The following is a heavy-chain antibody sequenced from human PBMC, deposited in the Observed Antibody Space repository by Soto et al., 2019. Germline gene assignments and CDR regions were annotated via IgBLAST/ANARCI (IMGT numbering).Heavy chain of an antibody. CDR1: GFTFNTYG. D-gene: IGHD2-15*01. V-gene: IGHV3-33*08. Sequence: QVQLVESGGGVVQPRGSLRLSCTTSGFTFNTYGMYWVRQAPGKGLEWVAIIWYDGSNKYYGDSVKGRFTISRDNSKNTLYLQTNGLRADDTALYYCARGDCTGAYCYSWPFNYGVDVWGQGATVPVSS. CDR2: IWYDGSNK. CDR3: ARGDCTGAYCYSWPFNYGVDV. J-gene: IGHJ6*02.